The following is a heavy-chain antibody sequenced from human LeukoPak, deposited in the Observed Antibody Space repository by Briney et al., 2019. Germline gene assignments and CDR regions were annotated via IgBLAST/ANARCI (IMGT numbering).Heavy chain of an antibody. Sequence: ASVKVSCKASGYTFTSYGISWVRQAPGQGLEWMGWISAYNGNTNYAQKLQGRVTMTTDTSTSTAYMELRSLRSDDTAVYYCASYSPAVAGTSWFDPWGQGTLVTVSS. CDR2: ISAYNGNT. V-gene: IGHV1-18*01. CDR1: GYTFTSYG. D-gene: IGHD6-19*01. J-gene: IGHJ5*02. CDR3: ASYSPAVAGTSWFDP.